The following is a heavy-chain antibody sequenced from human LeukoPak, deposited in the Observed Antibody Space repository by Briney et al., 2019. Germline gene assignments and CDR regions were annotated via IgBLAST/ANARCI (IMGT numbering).Heavy chain of an antibody. D-gene: IGHD5-12*01. CDR1: GYTFTGYY. J-gene: IGHJ3*02. V-gene: IGHV1-2*02. Sequence: ASVKVSCKASGYTFTGYYMHWVRQAPGQGLEWMGWINPNSGGTNYAQKFQGRVTITADESTSTAYMELSSLRSEDTAVYYCARAQRSGYENDGLVRAFDIWGQGTMVTVSS. CDR2: INPNSGGT. CDR3: ARAQRSGYENDGLVRAFDI.